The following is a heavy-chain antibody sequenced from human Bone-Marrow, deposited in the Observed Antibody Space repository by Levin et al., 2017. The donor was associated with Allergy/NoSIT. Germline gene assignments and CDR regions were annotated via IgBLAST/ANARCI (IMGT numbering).Heavy chain of an antibody. Sequence: GGSLRLSCAASGFTFSDAWMTWVRQAPGKGLEWVGRIKKNSDDGPTDYGAPVKGRFAISRDDSKNTLYLQMNSLKSEDTGVYYCTTDVGGPLGCWGRGTLVTVSS. CDR3: TTDVGGPLGC. D-gene: IGHD1-26*01. CDR1: GFTFSDAW. CDR2: IKKNSDDGPT. V-gene: IGHV3-15*07. J-gene: IGHJ4*02.